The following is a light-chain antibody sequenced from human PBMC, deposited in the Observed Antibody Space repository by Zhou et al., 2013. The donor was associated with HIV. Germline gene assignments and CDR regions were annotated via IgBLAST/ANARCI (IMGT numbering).Light chain of an antibody. CDR3: QHYNNWPPLT. J-gene: IGKJ4*01. V-gene: IGKV3-15*01. CDR2: GAS. CDR1: QSVRNN. Sequence: EIIMTQSPATLSVSPGERATLSCRASQSVRNNLAWYQQKPGQGPRLLMYGASTRATGIPARFSGSGSGTEFTLTISSIQSEDFAVYYCQHYNNWPPLTFGGGTKVE.